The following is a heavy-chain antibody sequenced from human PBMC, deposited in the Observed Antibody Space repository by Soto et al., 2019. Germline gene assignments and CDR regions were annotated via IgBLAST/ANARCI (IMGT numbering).Heavy chain of an antibody. CDR2: LGPDGRNT. J-gene: IGHJ4*02. CDR3: VKQMTTWTDSFFDF. D-gene: IGHD4-17*01. CDR1: EFSFSRYA. V-gene: IGHV3-23*01. Sequence: PGGSLRLSCVASEFSFSRYAMTWVRQVAGKGLQWVAGLGPDGRNTFYGESVRGRFTISRDNSRNTLYLQMSSLRAEDTAVYFCVKQMTTWTDSFFDFWGQGIQVTVSS.